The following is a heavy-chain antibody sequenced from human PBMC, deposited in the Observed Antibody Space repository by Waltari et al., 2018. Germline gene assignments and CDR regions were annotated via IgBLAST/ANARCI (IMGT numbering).Heavy chain of an antibody. CDR2: VWDDGSNK. J-gene: IGHJ4*02. V-gene: IGHV3-30*18. D-gene: IGHD5-12*01. Sequence: QVQLVESGVGVVQPGRSLRLSCSASGFTFSSYRLPWVRQAPGKGREWVAVVWDDGSNKYYADSVKGRFTISRDNAKNTLYLQMNSLRAEDTAMYYCAKDLGLRITGAFDIWGQGTLVTVSS. CDR1: GFTFSSYR. CDR3: AKDLGLRITGAFDI.